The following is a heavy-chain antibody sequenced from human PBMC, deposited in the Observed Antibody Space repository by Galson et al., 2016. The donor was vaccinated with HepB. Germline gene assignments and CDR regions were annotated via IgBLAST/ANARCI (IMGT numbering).Heavy chain of an antibody. J-gene: IGHJ5*02. CDR1: GFTFSSYW. Sequence: SLRLSCAASGFTFSSYWLHWVRQAPGKGLVWVSRINSDGSSTSYADSVKGLFTISRDNAKNTLYLQMNSLRAEDTAVYYCASSVAAAGNWFDPWGQGTLVTVSS. CDR3: ASSVAAAGNWFDP. V-gene: IGHV3-74*01. CDR2: INSDGSST. D-gene: IGHD6-13*01.